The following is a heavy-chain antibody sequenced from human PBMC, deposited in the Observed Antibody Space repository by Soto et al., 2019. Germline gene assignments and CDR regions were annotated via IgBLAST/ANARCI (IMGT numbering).Heavy chain of an antibody. CDR1: GGSISSGGYY. CDR3: ARVSSSWYDGPELYYYYGMDV. CDR2: IYYSGST. Sequence: SETLSLTCTVSGGSISSGGYYWSWIRKHPGKGLEWIGSIYYSGSTYYNPSLKSRVTISVDTSKNQFSLKLSSVTAADTAVYYCARVSSSWYDGPELYYYYGMDVWGQGTTVTVSS. J-gene: IGHJ6*02. V-gene: IGHV4-39*01. D-gene: IGHD6-13*01.